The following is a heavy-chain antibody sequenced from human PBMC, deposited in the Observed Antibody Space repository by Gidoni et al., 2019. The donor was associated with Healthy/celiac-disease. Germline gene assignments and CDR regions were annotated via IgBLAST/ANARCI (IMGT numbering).Heavy chain of an antibody. CDR3: ARGYDSSGYYYTARWWFDP. J-gene: IGHJ5*02. CDR1: GGSTSGGGYY. Sequence: QVQLQESGPGLVKPSQTLSLTCTVPGGSTSGGGYYWSWIRQHPGKGLEWIGYIYYSGSTYYNPSLKSRVTISVDTSKNQFSLKLSSVTAADTAVYYCARGYDSSGYYYTARWWFDPWGQGTLVTVSS. D-gene: IGHD3-22*01. V-gene: IGHV4-31*03. CDR2: IYYSGST.